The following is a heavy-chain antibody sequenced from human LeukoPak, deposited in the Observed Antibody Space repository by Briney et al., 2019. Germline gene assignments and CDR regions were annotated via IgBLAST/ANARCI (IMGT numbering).Heavy chain of an antibody. CDR1: GGTFSSYG. J-gene: IGHJ6*02. CDR3: ARGGDSLYYYYGMDV. D-gene: IGHD2-21*02. Sequence: SVKVSCKASGGTFSSYGISWVRQAPGQGLEWMGGIISIFGTAKYAQKFQGRVTIIADESTSTAHMELSSLRSEDTAVYYCARGGDSLYYYYGMDVWGQGTTVTVSS. V-gene: IGHV1-69*13. CDR2: IISIFGTA.